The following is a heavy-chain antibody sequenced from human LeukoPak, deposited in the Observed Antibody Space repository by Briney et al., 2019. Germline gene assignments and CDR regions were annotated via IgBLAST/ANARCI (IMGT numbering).Heavy chain of an antibody. D-gene: IGHD4-11*01. CDR1: GYTFTSYD. V-gene: IGHV1-8*01. J-gene: IGHJ4*02. CDR2: MNPNSGNT. Sequence: ASVKVSCKASGYTFTSYDINWVRQATGQGLEWMGWMNPNSGNTGYAQKFQGRVTMTRNTSISTAYMELSSLRSEDTAVYYCARSYRSSTVYYFDYWGQGTLVTVSS. CDR3: ARSYRSSTVYYFDY.